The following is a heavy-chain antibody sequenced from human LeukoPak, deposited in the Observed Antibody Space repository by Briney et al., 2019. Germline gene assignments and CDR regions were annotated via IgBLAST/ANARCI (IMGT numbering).Heavy chain of an antibody. V-gene: IGHV4-39*07. Sequence: SETLSLTCTVSGDSISNNNYSWGWIRQPPGKGLEFVGSISYSGNTYYNPSLRSRVTISIDTSKNEFSLKLSSVTAADTAVYYCARVPDPYCSGGSCSGPADPFFDYWGQGTLVTVSS. D-gene: IGHD2-15*01. CDR2: ISYSGNT. J-gene: IGHJ4*02. CDR1: GDSISNNNYS. CDR3: ARVPDPYCSGGSCSGPADPFFDY.